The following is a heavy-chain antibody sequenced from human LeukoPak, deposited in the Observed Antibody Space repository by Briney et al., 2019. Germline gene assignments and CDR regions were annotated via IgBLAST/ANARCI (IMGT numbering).Heavy chain of an antibody. Sequence: GGSLRLSCAASRFTFSNYAMSWVRQAPGKGLEWVSAISGSGGGTYYADSVKGRFTISRDNSKNTLYLQMNSLRAEDTAVYYCARDYYDSSGYYFYFDYWGQGTLVTVSS. CDR1: RFTFSNYA. D-gene: IGHD3-22*01. CDR2: ISGSGGGT. V-gene: IGHV3-23*01. J-gene: IGHJ4*02. CDR3: ARDYYDSSGYYFYFDY.